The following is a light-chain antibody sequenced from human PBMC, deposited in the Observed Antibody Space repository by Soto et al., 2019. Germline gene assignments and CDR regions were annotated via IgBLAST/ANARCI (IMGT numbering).Light chain of an antibody. Sequence: EIVLTQSPATLPLSPGERATLNCSASQSVRSSYLAWYQQQPGQAPRLLIHGASRRATGIPHRFSGSGSGTDFTLTINRLEPEDFAVYFCQQYGDMWTFGQGTKVEIK. CDR1: QSVRSSY. CDR2: GAS. CDR3: QQYGDMWT. V-gene: IGKV3-20*01. J-gene: IGKJ1*01.